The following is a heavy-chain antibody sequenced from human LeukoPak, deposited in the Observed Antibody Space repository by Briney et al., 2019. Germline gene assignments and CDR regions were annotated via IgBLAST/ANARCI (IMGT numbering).Heavy chain of an antibody. J-gene: IGHJ4*02. Sequence: GGSLRLSCAVSGITLSNYGMSWVRQAPGKGLEWVAGISDSGGSTNYADSVKGRFTISRDNPKNTLYLQMNSLRAEDTAVYFCAKRAVVIRVILVGFHKEAYYFDSWGQGALVPVSS. V-gene: IGHV3-23*01. CDR2: ISDSGGST. CDR3: AKRAVVIRVILVGFHKEAYYFDS. D-gene: IGHD3-22*01. CDR1: GITLSNYG.